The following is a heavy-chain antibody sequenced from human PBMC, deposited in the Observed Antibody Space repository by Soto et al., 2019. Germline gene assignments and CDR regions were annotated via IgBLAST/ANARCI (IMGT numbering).Heavy chain of an antibody. V-gene: IGHV4-34*01. CDR3: ARGLPEGISGAYFDY. Sequence: SETLSLTCTVSGDSISAYSWSWIRQPPGKGLEWIGEINHSGSTNYNPSLKSRVTISVDTSKNQFSLKLSSVTAADTAVYYCARGLPEGISGAYFDYWGQGTLVTVSS. CDR1: GDSISAYS. CDR2: INHSGST. J-gene: IGHJ4*02.